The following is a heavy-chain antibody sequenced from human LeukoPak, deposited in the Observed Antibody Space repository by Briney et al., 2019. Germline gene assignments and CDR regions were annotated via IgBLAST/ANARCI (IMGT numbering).Heavy chain of an antibody. D-gene: IGHD6-6*01. CDR2: VYYSGST. V-gene: IGHV4-59*08. CDR3: ARRAGVEELVPYYFDY. Sequence: SETLSLTCTVPGGSIRSYYWSWIRQPPGKGLEWIGYVYYSGSTNYNPSLKSRVTLSVDPSKNQCSLKLSSVTVADTAVYYCARRAGVEELVPYYFDYWGQGTLVTVSS. CDR1: GGSIRSYY. J-gene: IGHJ4*02.